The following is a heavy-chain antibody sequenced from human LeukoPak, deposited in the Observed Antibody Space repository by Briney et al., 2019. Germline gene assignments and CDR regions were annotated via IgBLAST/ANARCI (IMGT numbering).Heavy chain of an antibody. D-gene: IGHD3-22*01. CDR3: AKDRKSVRITMIPAAFDI. CDR1: GFTFRGSA. J-gene: IGHJ3*02. V-gene: IGHV3-73*01. Sequence: GGSLRLSCAASGFTFRGSAMHWVRQASGKGLEWVGLIRSKANNYATAYAASVQGRFTISRDDSKNTAYLQMNSLRAEDTAVYYCAKDRKSVRITMIPAAFDIWGQGTMVTVSS. CDR2: IRSKANNYAT.